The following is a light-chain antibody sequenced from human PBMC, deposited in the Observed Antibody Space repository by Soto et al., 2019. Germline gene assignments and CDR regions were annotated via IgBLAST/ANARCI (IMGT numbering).Light chain of an antibody. J-gene: IGLJ2*01. CDR2: STN. Sequence: QAVVTQEPSFSVSPGGTVTLTCGLSSGSVSTSYYPSWYQQTPGQAPRTLIYSTNTRSSGVPDRFSGSKSGNTASLTISGLQAEDEADYYCCSYAGSGTLVFGGGTKPPS. V-gene: IGLV8-61*01. CDR3: CSYAGSGTLV. CDR1: SGSVSTSYY.